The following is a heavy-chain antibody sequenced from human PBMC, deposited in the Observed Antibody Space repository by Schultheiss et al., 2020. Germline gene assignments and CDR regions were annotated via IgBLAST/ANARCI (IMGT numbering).Heavy chain of an antibody. D-gene: IGHD6-13*01. Sequence: GESLKISCAAPGFTFSIYAMSWVRQAPGKGLEWVSSIHGNSAGTFYADSVKGRFTISRDDSKSTLYLQMNSLRAEDTAVYYCAKIFRGIAAAGVPNYWGQGTMVTVSS. CDR2: IHGNSAGT. J-gene: IGHJ4*02. CDR1: GFTFSIYA. V-gene: IGHV3-23*01. CDR3: AKIFRGIAAAGVPNY.